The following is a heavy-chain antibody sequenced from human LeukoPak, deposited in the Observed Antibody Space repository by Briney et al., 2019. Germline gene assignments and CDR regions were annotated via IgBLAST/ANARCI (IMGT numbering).Heavy chain of an antibody. CDR1: GGSISSYY. Sequence: PSETLSLTCTVSGGSISSYYWSWIRQPPGKGLEWIGYIYYSGSTNYNPSLKSRVTISVDTSKNQFSLKLSSVTAADTAVYYCARDRGNKPFHYWGQGTLVTVSS. CDR3: ARDRGNKPFHY. CDR2: IYYSGST. D-gene: IGHD1/OR15-1a*01. V-gene: IGHV4-59*01. J-gene: IGHJ4*02.